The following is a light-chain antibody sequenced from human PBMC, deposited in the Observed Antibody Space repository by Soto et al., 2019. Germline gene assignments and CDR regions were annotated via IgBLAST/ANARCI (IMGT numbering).Light chain of an antibody. Sequence: EIVMTQSPATLSVSPGERATLSCRASQSVSNNLAWYQQKPGQAPRLLIYHASTRTTGIPARFSGRGSGTEFTLTISSLQSEDFAVYYGQQYNKWPLTFGRGTKVEIK. CDR1: QSVSNN. CDR2: HAS. J-gene: IGKJ4*01. V-gene: IGKV3-15*01. CDR3: QQYNKWPLT.